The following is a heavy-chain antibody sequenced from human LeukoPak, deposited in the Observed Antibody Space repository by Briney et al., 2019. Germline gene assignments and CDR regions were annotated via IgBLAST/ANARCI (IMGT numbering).Heavy chain of an antibody. CDR3: AREPTAMVSLNWFDP. D-gene: IGHD2-2*01. CDR1: GYSFTGYY. J-gene: IGHJ5*02. CDR2: INPYSGDT. V-gene: IGHV1-2*02. Sequence: ASVKVSCKASGYSFTGYYIHWVRQAPGQGLAWMGWINPYSGDTTYAQKFQGRLTLTRDTSISTAYMEVSRLKSDDTAVYYCAREPTAMVSLNWFDPWGQGTLVTVSS.